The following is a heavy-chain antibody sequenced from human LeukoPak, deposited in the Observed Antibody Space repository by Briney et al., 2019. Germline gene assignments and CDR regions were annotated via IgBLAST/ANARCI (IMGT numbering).Heavy chain of an antibody. D-gene: IGHD3-10*01. J-gene: IGHJ4*02. V-gene: IGHV3-15*01. CDR2: IKSKTDGETT. Sequence: PGGSLRLSCVDSGFTFTNAWMSWVRQAPGKGLEWIGRIKSKTDGETTNYAEPVRGRFTISRDDSRSAVYLQMNSLKIEDTAVYYCTTDLGTYYHGSQRLIPIDYWGQGTLVTVSS. CDR1: GFTFTNAW. CDR3: TTDLGTYYHGSQRLIPIDY.